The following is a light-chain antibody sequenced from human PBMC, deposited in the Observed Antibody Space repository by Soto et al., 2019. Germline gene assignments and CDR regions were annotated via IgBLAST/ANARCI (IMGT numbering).Light chain of an antibody. CDR3: QQYNSYPWT. CDR1: QSVSSN. Sequence: EMGMTQTKDTLSLSPGERATLSCRASQSVSSNLAWYQQKPVQAPRLLIYGASTRATGIPARCSGSGSGTEFTLTISSLQPDDFATYYCQQYNSYPWTFCQGTNVDIK. J-gene: IGKJ1*01. CDR2: GAS. V-gene: IGKV3-15*01.